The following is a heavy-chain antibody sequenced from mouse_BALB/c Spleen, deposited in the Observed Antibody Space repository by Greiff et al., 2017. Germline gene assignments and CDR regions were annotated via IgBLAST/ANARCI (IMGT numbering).Heavy chain of an antibody. Sequence: DVMLVESGGDLVKPGGSLKLSCAASGFTFSSYGMSWVRQTPDKRLEWVATISSGGSYTYYPDSVKGRFTISRDNAKNTLYLQMSSLKSEDTAMYYCARDSLMITTGGFAYWGQGTLVTVSA. CDR3: ARDSLMITTGGFAY. CDR2: ISSGGSYT. CDR1: GFTFSSYG. D-gene: IGHD2-4*01. J-gene: IGHJ3*01. V-gene: IGHV5-6*02.